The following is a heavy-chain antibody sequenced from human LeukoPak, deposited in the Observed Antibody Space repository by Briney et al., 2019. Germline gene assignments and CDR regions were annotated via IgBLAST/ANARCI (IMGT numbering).Heavy chain of an antibody. CDR2: IAYDGSRA. V-gene: IGHV3-33*01. CDR3: TRYNNDHFDY. CDR1: GFTFGGYG. D-gene: IGHD1-14*01. J-gene: IGHJ4*02. Sequence: GGALRLSCAGSGFTFGGYGMHWFRQTPGKGLEGVAVIAYDGSRAFYADSVKGRFTISRDNSKNTMSVQMDDLRAEDTAVYYCTRYNNDHFDYWGQGTLVTVSS.